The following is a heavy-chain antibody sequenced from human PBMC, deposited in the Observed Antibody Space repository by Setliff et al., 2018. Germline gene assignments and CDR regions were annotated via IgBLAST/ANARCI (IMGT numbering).Heavy chain of an antibody. J-gene: IGHJ6*02. CDR2: IYYSGST. CDR1: GGSISSHY. D-gene: IGHD3-3*01. Sequence: SETLSLTCTVSGGSISSHYWSWIRQPPGKGLEWIGYIYYSGSTNYNPSLKSRVTISVDTSKNQFSLKLSSMTAADAAVYYCARAFTYYNFWSGYGYGMDVWGQGTTVTVSS. CDR3: ARAFTYYNFWSGYGYGMDV. V-gene: IGHV4-59*11.